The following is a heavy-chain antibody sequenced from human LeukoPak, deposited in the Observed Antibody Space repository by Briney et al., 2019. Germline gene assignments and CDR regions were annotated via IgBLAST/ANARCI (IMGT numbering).Heavy chain of an antibody. J-gene: IGHJ5*02. V-gene: IGHV4/OR15-8*01. Sequence: SETLSLTCSVSGGSMSDSITWGWVRQPPGKGLEWLANIHDDGRTAPNPSLRSRLTISQDRSKNQFSLKVSSVTTADTAFYYCAKVLTAAGLDLWGQGILVTVSS. D-gene: IGHD6-25*01. CDR1: GGSMSDSIT. CDR3: AKVLTAAGLDL. CDR2: IHDDGRT.